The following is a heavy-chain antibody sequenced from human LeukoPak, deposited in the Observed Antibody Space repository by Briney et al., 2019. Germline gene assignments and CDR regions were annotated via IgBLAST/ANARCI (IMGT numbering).Heavy chain of an antibody. CDR3: ARDGRYSYGYEDY. Sequence: SVKVSCKASGGTFISYAISWVRQAPGQGLEWMGGIIPIFGTANYAQKFQGRVTITADESTSTAYMELSSLRSEDTAVYYCARDGRYSYGYEDYWGQGTLVTVSS. J-gene: IGHJ4*02. CDR2: IIPIFGTA. D-gene: IGHD5-18*01. CDR1: GGTFISYA. V-gene: IGHV1-69*13.